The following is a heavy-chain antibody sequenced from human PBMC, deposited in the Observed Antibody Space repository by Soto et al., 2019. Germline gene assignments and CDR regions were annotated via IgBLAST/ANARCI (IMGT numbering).Heavy chain of an antibody. J-gene: IGHJ3*01. D-gene: IGHD4-17*01. CDR1: KFTSSAYA. CDR2: ISGSGGGT. Sequence: EVQVVESGGGLVQPGGSLRLSCATSKFTSSAYAMTWVRQAPGEGLEWVSSISGSGGGTSYADSVKGRFSISRDNSKNTLYLRMNSLRVEDTVVYYCTRDPNGDHIGAFDFWGQGIVVTVSS. V-gene: IGHV3-23*04. CDR3: TRDPNGDHIGAFDF.